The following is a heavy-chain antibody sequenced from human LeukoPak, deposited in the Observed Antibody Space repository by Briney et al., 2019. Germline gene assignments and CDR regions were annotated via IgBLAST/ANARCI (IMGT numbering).Heavy chain of an antibody. J-gene: IGHJ4*02. CDR3: ASLPGGYSYGYGFDY. CDR2: ICYSGST. Sequence: SETLSLTCTVSGGSISSGDYCWSWIRQPPGKGLEWIGYICYSGSTNYNPSLKSRVTISVDTSKNQFSLKLSSVTAADTAVYYCASLPGGYSYGYGFDYWGQGTLVTVSS. D-gene: IGHD5-18*01. V-gene: IGHV4-61*08. CDR1: GGSISSGDYC.